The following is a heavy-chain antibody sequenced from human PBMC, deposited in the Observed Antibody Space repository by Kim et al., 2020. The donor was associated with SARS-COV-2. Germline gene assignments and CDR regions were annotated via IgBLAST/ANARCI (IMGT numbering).Heavy chain of an antibody. D-gene: IGHD2-2*01. J-gene: IGHJ6*02. CDR2: IWFDGSNT. CDR1: GFTFSGYG. CDR3: ARGMSRSYYAMDV. Sequence: GGSLRLSCVASGFTFSGYGMHWVRQVPGKGLEWVAVIWFDGSNTYYGDSVKGRFIISRDNSKNTLYLQMNSLRADDTAVYYCARGMSRSYYAMDVWGQGTTVDVS. V-gene: IGHV3-33*01.